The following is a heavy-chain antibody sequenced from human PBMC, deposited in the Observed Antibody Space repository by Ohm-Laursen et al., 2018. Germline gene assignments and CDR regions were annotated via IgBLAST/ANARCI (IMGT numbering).Heavy chain of an antibody. CDR1: GFSFSDYF. CDR2: ISSSGSFI. D-gene: IGHD2-2*01. CDR3: ARNSSTWCRSVDY. J-gene: IGHJ4*02. Sequence: GSLRLSCAASGFSFSDYFMSWIRQAPGKGLEWISFISSSGSFIYYADSVKGRFTVSRDNAKNSPFLQMNSLRAEGTAVYYCARNSSTWCRSVDYWGQGALVTVSS. V-gene: IGHV3-11*01.